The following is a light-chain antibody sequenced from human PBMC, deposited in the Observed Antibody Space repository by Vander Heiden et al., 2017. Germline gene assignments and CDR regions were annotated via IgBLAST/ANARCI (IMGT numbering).Light chain of an antibody. CDR1: QSVLYSSNNRNY. J-gene: IGKJ2*01. CDR2: WAS. Sequence: DIVLTQSLDSRAVSLGERATINCKSSQSVLYSSNNRNYLAWYQQKPGQPPKLLIYWASTRESGVPDRFSGSGSGTDFTLTISSLQAEDVAVYYCQHYYSTPYTFGQGTKLEIK. CDR3: QHYYSTPYT. V-gene: IGKV4-1*01.